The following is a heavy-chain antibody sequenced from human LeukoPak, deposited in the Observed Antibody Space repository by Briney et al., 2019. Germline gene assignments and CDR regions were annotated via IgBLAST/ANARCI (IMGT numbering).Heavy chain of an antibody. Sequence: GGSPRLSCAASGFTFSSYAMSWVRQAPGKGLEWVSAISGSGGSTYYADSVKGRFTISRDNSKNTLYLQMNSLRAEDTAVYYCAKDKYYDSSGYLDYWGQRTLVTVSS. D-gene: IGHD3-22*01. CDR3: AKDKYYDSSGYLDY. CDR2: ISGSGGST. V-gene: IGHV3-23*01. CDR1: GFTFSSYA. J-gene: IGHJ4*02.